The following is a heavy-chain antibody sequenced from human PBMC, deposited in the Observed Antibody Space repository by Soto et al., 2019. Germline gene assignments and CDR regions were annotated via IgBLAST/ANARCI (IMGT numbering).Heavy chain of an antibody. D-gene: IGHD3-3*01. V-gene: IGHV4-34*01. CDR2: INHSGST. Sequence: PSGTLSLTFAVCGGSFSGYYWSWIRQPPGKGLEWTGEINHSGSTNYNPSLKSRVAISVDTSKNQFSLKLSSVTAADTAVYYCARGYVLRFLEWLSPAQRISPISFDPWGQGTLVTVSS. CDR3: ARGYVLRFLEWLSPAQRISPISFDP. J-gene: IGHJ5*02. CDR1: GGSFSGYY.